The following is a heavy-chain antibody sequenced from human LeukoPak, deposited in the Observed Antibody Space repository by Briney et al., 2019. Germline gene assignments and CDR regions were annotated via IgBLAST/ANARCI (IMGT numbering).Heavy chain of an antibody. J-gene: IGHJ4*02. CDR1: GYTFTGYY. V-gene: IGHV1-2*02. Sequence: ASVKVSCKASGYTFTGYYMHWVRQAPGQGLEWMGWINPNSGGTNYAQKFQGRVTMTRDTSISTAYMELSRLRSDGTAVYYCARDIVVAAAGILDYWGQGTLVTVSS. CDR2: INPNSGGT. D-gene: IGHD6-13*01. CDR3: ARDIVVAAAGILDY.